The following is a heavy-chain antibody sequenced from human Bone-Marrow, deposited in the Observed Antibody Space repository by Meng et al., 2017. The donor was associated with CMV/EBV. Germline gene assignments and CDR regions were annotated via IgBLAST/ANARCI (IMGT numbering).Heavy chain of an antibody. Sequence: FSSYRMHWVRQAPGKGLVWVSRVNSDGSSTSYADSVKGRFTISRDNAKNTLYLQMNSLRAEDTAVYYCARETGRLQRFLETNWFDPWGQGTLVTVSS. CDR3: ARETGRLQRFLETNWFDP. J-gene: IGHJ5*02. CDR1: FSSYR. CDR2: VNSDGSST. D-gene: IGHD3-3*01. V-gene: IGHV3-74*01.